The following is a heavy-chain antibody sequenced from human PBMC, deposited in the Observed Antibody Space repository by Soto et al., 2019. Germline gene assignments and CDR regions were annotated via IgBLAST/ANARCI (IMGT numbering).Heavy chain of an antibody. D-gene: IGHD4-17*01. CDR3: ARGMTTVTPLDY. CDR2: IYHSGST. J-gene: IGHJ4*02. Sequence: QLQLQESGSGLVKPSQTLSLTCAVSGGSISSGGYSWSWIRQPPGKGLEWIGYIYHSGSTYYNPSRKGRVTISVARSTNQFSRKLSSVTAADTAVYYCARGMTTVTPLDYWGQGTLVTVSS. CDR1: GGSISSGGYS. V-gene: IGHV4-30-2*01.